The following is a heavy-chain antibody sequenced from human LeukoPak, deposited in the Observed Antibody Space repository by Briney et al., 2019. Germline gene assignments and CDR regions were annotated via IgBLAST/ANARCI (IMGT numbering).Heavy chain of an antibody. CDR2: IYYSGST. V-gene: IGHV4-31*03. CDR3: ARRGGSLEWLLGWFDP. Sequence: SQTLSLTCTVSGGSISSGGYYWSWIRQHPGKGLEWIGYIYYSGSTYYNPSLKRRVTISVDTSKNQFSLKLSSVTAADTAVYYCARRGGSLEWLLGWFDPWGQGTLVTVSS. D-gene: IGHD3-3*01. CDR1: GGSISSGGYY. J-gene: IGHJ5*02.